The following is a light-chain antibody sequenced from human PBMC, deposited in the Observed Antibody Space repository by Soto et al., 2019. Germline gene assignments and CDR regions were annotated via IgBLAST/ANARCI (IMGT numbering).Light chain of an antibody. V-gene: IGLV2-23*01. CDR3: CSYASTKNIL. CDR1: SSDVENYNL. CDR2: EGS. J-gene: IGLJ2*01. Sequence: QSVVTQPASVSGSPGQSITISCTGTSSDVENYNLVSWYQQHPGKAPRLLIYEGSKWPSGVSNRFSASKSGNTASLTISGLQAEDEADYYCCSYASTKNILFGGGTKVTVL.